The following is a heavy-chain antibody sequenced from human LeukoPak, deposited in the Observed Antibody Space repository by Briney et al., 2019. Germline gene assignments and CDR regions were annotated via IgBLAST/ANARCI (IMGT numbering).Heavy chain of an antibody. CDR2: ISAYNGNT. V-gene: IGHV1-18*01. J-gene: IGHJ5*02. Sequence: GASVKVSCKASGYTFTSYGISWVRQAPGQGLEWMGWISAYNGNTNYAQKLQGRVTMTTDTSTSTAYMELRSLRSDDTAVYYCARDERANYYDSSGSQNWFDPWGRGTLVTVSS. D-gene: IGHD3-22*01. CDR3: ARDERANYYDSSGSQNWFDP. CDR1: GYTFTSYG.